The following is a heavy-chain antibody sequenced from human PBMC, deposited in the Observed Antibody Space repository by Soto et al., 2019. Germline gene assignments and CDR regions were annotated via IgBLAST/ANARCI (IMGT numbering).Heavy chain of an antibody. CDR1: GGTFSSYT. CDR2: IIPILGIA. CDR3: AREDNYGALY. J-gene: IGHJ4*02. Sequence: KISCKASGGTFSSYTISWVRQAPGQGLEWMGRIIPILGIANYAQKFQGRVTITADKSTSTAYMELSSLRSEDTAVYYCAREDNYGALYWGQGTLVTVSS. D-gene: IGHD4-17*01. V-gene: IGHV1-69*04.